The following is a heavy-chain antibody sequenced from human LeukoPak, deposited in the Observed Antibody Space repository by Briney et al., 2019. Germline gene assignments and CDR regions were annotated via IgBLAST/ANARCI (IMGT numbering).Heavy chain of an antibody. CDR2: INYSGST. D-gene: IGHD1-26*01. Sequence: PSETLSLTCTVSGGSISSYYWSWIRQPPGKGLEWIGYINYSGSTNNPSLKSRVTISVDTSKNQFSLRLGSVTAADTAVYYCARAVVGATTFWDYWGQGTLVTVSS. CDR3: ARAVVGATTFWDY. J-gene: IGHJ4*02. CDR1: GGSISSYY. V-gene: IGHV4-59*01.